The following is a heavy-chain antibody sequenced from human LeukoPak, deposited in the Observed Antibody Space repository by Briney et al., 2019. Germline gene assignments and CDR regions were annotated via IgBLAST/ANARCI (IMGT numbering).Heavy chain of an antibody. CDR1: GGSFSGYY. D-gene: IGHD6-13*01. CDR2: INHSGST. CDR3: ARVGAAAGGDY. V-gene: IGHV4-34*01. J-gene: IGHJ4*02. Sequence: SETLSLTCAAYGGSFSGYYWNWIRQPPGKGLEWIGEINHSGSTNYNPSLKSRVTISVDTSKNQFSLKLSSVTAADTAVYYCARVGAAAGGDYWGQGTLVTVSS.